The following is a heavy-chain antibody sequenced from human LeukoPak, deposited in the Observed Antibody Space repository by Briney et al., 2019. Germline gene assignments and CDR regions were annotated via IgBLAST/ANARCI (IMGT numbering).Heavy chain of an antibody. J-gene: IGHJ4*02. CDR3: AAHEPPDY. Sequence: GRSLRLSCAASGFTFSNYGMHWVRQAPGKGLEWVAVIWHDGSNKYYADSVKGRFTISRDNSKNTLYLQMNSLRAEDTAVYYCAAHEPPDYWGQGTLVTVSS. CDR2: IWHDGSNK. V-gene: IGHV3-33*01. CDR1: GFTFSNYG.